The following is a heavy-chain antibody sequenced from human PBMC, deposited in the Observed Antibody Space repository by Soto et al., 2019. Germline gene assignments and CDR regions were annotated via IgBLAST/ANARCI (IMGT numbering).Heavy chain of an antibody. D-gene: IGHD3-22*01. CDR1: GFTFTNYA. CDR3: ARDRLPMVVVVMGWFDP. Sequence: EVQLLESGGGLVQPGGSLRLSCAASGFTFTNYAMSWVRQAPGEGLEWVSSMSGSSGTTYYADSVRGRFTISRDNAKNSLFLQMNSLRADDTAVYYCARDRLPMVVVVMGWFDPWGQGTLVTVSS. V-gene: IGHV3-23*01. J-gene: IGHJ5*02. CDR2: MSGSSGTT.